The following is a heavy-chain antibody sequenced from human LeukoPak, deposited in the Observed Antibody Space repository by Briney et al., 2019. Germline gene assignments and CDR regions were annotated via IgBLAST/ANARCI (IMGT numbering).Heavy chain of an antibody. CDR1: GFTFSSYA. D-gene: IGHD2-15*01. CDR3: VRIVVVPAAIVGYCSGGSCQIFDY. Sequence: PGGSLRLSCAAFGFTFSSYAMSWVRQAPGKGLEWVSAISGSGGSTYYADSVKGRFTISRDNSKNTLYLQMNRLRAEDTAVYYCVRIVVVPAAIVGYCSGGSCQIFDYGGQGTLVTVSS. CDR2: ISGSGGST. J-gene: IGHJ4*02. V-gene: IGHV3-23*01.